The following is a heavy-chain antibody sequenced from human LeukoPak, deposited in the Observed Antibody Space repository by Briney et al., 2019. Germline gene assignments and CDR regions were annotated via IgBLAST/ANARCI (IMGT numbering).Heavy chain of an antibody. D-gene: IGHD2-15*01. CDR3: AGGYCSGGNCRQGFDY. CDR1: GYTXTDYY. CDR2: LNPNSGDT. J-gene: IGHJ4*02. Sequence: ASVRLSCKASGYTXTDYYMHGLRQAPGQGLEWMGWLNPNSGDTNHAQIFQGRVTLTRDTSISTAYMELSSLRSDDSAVYYCAGGYCSGGNCRQGFDYWGQGTLVTVSS. V-gene: IGHV1-2*02.